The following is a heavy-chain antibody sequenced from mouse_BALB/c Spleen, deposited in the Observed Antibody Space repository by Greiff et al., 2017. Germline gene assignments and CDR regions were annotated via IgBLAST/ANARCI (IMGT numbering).Heavy chain of an antibody. V-gene: IGHV5-17*02. CDR2: ISSGSSTI. J-gene: IGHJ4*01. CDR1: GFTFSSFG. D-gene: IGHD1-2*01. CDR3: ARDYGYHAMDY. Sequence: EVQGVESGGGLVQPGGSRKLSCAASGFTFSSFGMHWVRQAPEKGLEWVAYISSGSSTIYYADTVKGRFTISRDNPKNTLFLQMTSLRSEDTAMYYCARDYGYHAMDYWGQGTSVTVSS.